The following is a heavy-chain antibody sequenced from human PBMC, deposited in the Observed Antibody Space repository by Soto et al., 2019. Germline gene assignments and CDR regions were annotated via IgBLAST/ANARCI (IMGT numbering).Heavy chain of an antibody. V-gene: IGHV1-69*13. CDR3: ARDHQGIAAAGPHYYGTDV. J-gene: IGHJ6*02. CDR1: GGTFSSYA. D-gene: IGHD6-13*01. Sequence: SVKVSCKASGGTFSSYAISWVRQAPGQGLEWMGGIIPIFGTANYAQKFQGRVTITADESTSTAYMELSSLRSEDTAVYYCARDHQGIAAAGPHYYGTDVWGQGTTVTVSS. CDR2: IIPIFGTA.